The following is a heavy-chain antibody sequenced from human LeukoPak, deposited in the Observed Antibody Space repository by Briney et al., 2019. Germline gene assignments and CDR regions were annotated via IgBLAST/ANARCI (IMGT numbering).Heavy chain of an antibody. CDR3: ARDRSPMFDTSDAFDI. J-gene: IGHJ3*02. CDR2: IIPIFGTA. Sequence: SVKVSCKASGGTFSSYAISWVRQAPGQGLEWMGRIIPIFGTANYAQKFQGRVTITTDESTSTAHMELSSLRSEDTAVYYCARDRSPMFDTSDAFDIWGQGTMVTVSS. CDR1: GGTFSSYA. D-gene: IGHD2-2*01. V-gene: IGHV1-69*05.